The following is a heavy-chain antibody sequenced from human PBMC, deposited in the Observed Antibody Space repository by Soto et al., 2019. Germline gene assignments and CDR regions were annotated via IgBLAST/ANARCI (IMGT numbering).Heavy chain of an antibody. V-gene: IGHV3-53*01. D-gene: IGHD6-19*01. CDR3: ARDGSLGGWYVDY. Sequence: PGGSLRLSCAASGFTVSSNYMSWVRQAPGKGLEWVSVIYSGGSTYYADSVKGRFTISRDNSKNTLYLQMNSLRAEDTAVYYCARDGSLGGWYVDYWGQGNLVTVSS. J-gene: IGHJ4*02. CDR2: IYSGGST. CDR1: GFTVSSNY.